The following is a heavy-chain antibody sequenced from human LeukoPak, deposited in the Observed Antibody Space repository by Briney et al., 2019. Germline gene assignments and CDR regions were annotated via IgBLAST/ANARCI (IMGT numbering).Heavy chain of an antibody. Sequence: GGSLRLSCAASGFSFSDNYMSWIRQAPGKGLEWVSYISNSGSYTNYPDSVKGRFTISRDNAKNSLFLQMNSLRDEDTAVYYCARARGFDWWGQGTLVTVSS. CDR1: GFSFSDNY. V-gene: IGHV3-11*06. J-gene: IGHJ4*02. CDR2: ISNSGSYT. CDR3: ARARGFDW.